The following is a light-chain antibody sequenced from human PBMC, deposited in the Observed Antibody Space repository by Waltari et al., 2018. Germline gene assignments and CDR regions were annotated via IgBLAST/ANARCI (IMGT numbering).Light chain of an antibody. V-gene: IGKV2-28*01. CDR3: MQGLQVPLP. Sequence: DSMLTQPPLPLPVTPGAPASISCTSSQSHLHINGYNYLTWYLQKPGQSPQLLIFSGSNRASRVSVRFCGSRSGTDFKLKSSGVATDDIGVYCCMQGLQVPLPFGGGTKVELK. J-gene: IGKJ4*02. CDR1: QSHLHINGYNY. CDR2: SGS.